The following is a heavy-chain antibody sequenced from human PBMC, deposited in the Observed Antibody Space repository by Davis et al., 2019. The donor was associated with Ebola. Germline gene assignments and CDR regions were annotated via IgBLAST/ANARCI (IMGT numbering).Heavy chain of an antibody. CDR3: ARVFGEIVATNFDF. V-gene: IGHV1-18*01. CDR2: ISIYNGNT. J-gene: IGHJ4*02. CDR1: GYTFTSYA. D-gene: IGHD5-12*01. Sequence: AASVKVSCKASGYTFTSYAISWVRQAPGQGLEWMGWISIYNGNTNYAQKLQGRVTMTTDTSTSTAYLELRSLRSDDTAVYYCARVFGEIVATNFDFWGQGTLVTVSS.